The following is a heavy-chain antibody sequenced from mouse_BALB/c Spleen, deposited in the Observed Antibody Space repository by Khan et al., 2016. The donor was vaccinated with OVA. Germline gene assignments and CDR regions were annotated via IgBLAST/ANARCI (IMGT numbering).Heavy chain of an antibody. J-gene: IGHJ3*01. CDR2: ISGGSSTI. D-gene: IGHD1-1*01. V-gene: IGHV5-17*02. CDR3: VRDYYGSSYVAY. CDR1: GFTFSNFG. Sequence: EVELVESGGGLVQPGGSRKLSCAASGFTFSNFGMHWFRQAPEKGLEWVAYISGGSSTIYYADTVKGRFTISRANPKNTLFLQMTSLGSEDTAMYYCVRDYYGSSYVAYWGQGTLVTVSA.